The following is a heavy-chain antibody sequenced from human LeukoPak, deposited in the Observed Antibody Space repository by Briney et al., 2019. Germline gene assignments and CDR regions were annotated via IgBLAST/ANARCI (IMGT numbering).Heavy chain of an antibody. Sequence: SETLSLTCAVYGGSFSGYYWSWIRQPPGKGLEWIGEINHSGSTNYNPSLKSRVTISVDTSKNQFSLKLSSVTAADTAVYYCARTSGSYYYYYYMDVWGKGTTVTISS. CDR1: GGSFSGYY. CDR3: ARTSGSYYYYYYMDV. V-gene: IGHV4-34*01. CDR2: INHSGST. D-gene: IGHD1-26*01. J-gene: IGHJ6*03.